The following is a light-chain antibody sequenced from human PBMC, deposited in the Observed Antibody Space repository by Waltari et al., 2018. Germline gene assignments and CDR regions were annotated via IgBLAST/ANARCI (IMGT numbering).Light chain of an antibody. CDR3: QSYDHNNVL. V-gene: IGLV6-57*02. Sequence: NFMLTQPHSVSESLGKTVTISCTGSGANISNNYVQWYQPRPGSAPTTVIYEDNRRPPGVPDRFSGSIDSASSSASLTISGLKTEDEADYYCQSYDHNNVLFGGGTKLTVL. CDR1: GANISNNY. J-gene: IGLJ2*01. CDR2: EDN.